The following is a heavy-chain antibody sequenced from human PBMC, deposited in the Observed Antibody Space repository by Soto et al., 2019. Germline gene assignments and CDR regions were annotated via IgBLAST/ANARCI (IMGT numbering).Heavy chain of an antibody. CDR1: GFTFSSYA. CDR3: ARPLWRDDYNWGYFDL. CDR2: ISYDGSNK. Sequence: QVQLEESGGGVVQPGRSLRLSCAASGFTFSSYAMHWVRQVPVKGLEWVAVISYDGSNKYYADSVKGRFTISRDNSKNTLYLQMNSLRAEDTAVYYCARPLWRDDYNWGYFDLWGRGTLVTVS. V-gene: IGHV3-30-3*01. J-gene: IGHJ2*01. D-gene: IGHD4-4*01.